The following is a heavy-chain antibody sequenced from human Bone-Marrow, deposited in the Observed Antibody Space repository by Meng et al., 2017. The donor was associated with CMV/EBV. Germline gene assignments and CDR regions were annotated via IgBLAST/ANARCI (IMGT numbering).Heavy chain of an antibody. CDR3: ATGVYHWDY. V-gene: IGHV3-7*01. CDR2: IKEDGSEI. J-gene: IGHJ4*02. Sequence: GASLKISCAASGFTFSSYWMTWVRQAPGKGLEWVANIKEDGSEIYYVDSVKGRFTISRDNAKNSLYLQMNSLRAEDTAVYYCATGVYHWDYWGQGSLVTVSS. CDR1: GFTFSSYW. D-gene: IGHD1-20*01.